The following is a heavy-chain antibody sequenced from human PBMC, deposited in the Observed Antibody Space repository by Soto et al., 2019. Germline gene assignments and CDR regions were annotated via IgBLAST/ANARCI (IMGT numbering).Heavy chain of an antibody. Sequence: GGSLRLSCAASGFTFSSYGMHWVRQAPGKGLEWVAVISYDGSNKYYADSVKGRFTISRDNSKNTLYLQMNSLRAEDTAVYYCAKVFCSGGSCYEIAPFDYWGQGTLVTVS. CDR2: ISYDGSNK. V-gene: IGHV3-30*18. J-gene: IGHJ4*02. CDR1: GFTFSSYG. D-gene: IGHD2-15*01. CDR3: AKVFCSGGSCYEIAPFDY.